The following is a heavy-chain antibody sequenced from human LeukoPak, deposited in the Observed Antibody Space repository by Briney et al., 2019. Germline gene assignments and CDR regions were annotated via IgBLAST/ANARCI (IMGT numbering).Heavy chain of an antibody. V-gene: IGHV3-33*01. CDR3: AREGYCSSTTCLPDY. CDR2: IWYDGSNK. Sequence: GRSLRLSCAASGFTFSSYGMHWVRQAPGKGLEWVAVIWYDGSNKYYADSVKGRFTISRDNSKNTLYLQMNSLRAEDTAVYYCAREGYCSSTTCLPDYWGQGTLITVSS. CDR1: GFTFSSYG. D-gene: IGHD2-2*01. J-gene: IGHJ4*02.